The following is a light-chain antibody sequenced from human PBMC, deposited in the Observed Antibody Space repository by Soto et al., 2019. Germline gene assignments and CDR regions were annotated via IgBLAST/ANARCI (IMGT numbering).Light chain of an antibody. CDR2: GAS. CDR1: QSVSSN. J-gene: IGKJ4*01. V-gene: IGKV3-15*01. Sequence: EIVMTQSPATLSVSPGERATLSCRASQSVSSNLAWYQQKPGQAPRLLIYGASTRATGIPARFSGSGSGTAVTLTISSLLSADFAVVYCRQYDNWRPLTFGGGTKVEI. CDR3: RQYDNWRPLT.